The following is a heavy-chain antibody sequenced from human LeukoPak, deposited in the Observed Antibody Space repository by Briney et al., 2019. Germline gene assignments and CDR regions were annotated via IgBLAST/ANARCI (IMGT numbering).Heavy chain of an antibody. CDR1: GGSFSGYY. D-gene: IGHD4-17*01. V-gene: IGHV4-34*01. CDR2: MNHSGRT. Sequence: SETLSLTCAVYGGSFSGYYWSWIRQPPGKGLEGIGEMNHSGRTNYNPSLKSRVTISVETCKKQFSLKLSSVTAADTAVYYCARGSGTPVIKNAFDIWGQGTMVTVSS. J-gene: IGHJ3*02. CDR3: ARGSGTPVIKNAFDI.